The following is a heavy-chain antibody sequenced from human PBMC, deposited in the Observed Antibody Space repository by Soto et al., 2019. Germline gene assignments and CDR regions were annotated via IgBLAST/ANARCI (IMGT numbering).Heavy chain of an antibody. Sequence: SETLSLTCAVYGGSFSGYYWTWIRQPPGKGLEWIGEINHSGSTNYNLSLKSRVTMSLDTSKNQFSLKLSSVTAADTALYYCARGETAAGPEWDLDWGQGTLVTVSS. D-gene: IGHD6-13*01. J-gene: IGHJ4*02. V-gene: IGHV4-34*01. CDR1: GGSFSGYY. CDR3: ARGETAAGPEWDLD. CDR2: INHSGST.